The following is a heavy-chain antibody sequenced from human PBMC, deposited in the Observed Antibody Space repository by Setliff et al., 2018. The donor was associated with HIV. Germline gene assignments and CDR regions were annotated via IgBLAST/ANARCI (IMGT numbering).Heavy chain of an antibody. V-gene: IGHV4-61*09. CDR1: GASITSGSYY. CDR2: IYTSGST. Sequence: PSETLSLTCSVSGASITSGSYYWSWIRQPAEKGLEWIGHIYTSGSTNYNPSLKSRVTISLDTSRNHFSLKLKSATAADTAVYYCARGRGPVGGDAIDIWGQGTMVTVS. J-gene: IGHJ3*02. CDR3: ARGRGPVGGDAIDI. D-gene: IGHD3-16*01.